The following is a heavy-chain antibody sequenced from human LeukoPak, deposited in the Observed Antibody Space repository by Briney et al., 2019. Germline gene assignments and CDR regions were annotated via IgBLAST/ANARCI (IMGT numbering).Heavy chain of an antibody. V-gene: IGHV3-33*01. CDR3: ARDGSPRYCSGGSCADAFDI. CDR2: IWYDGSNK. D-gene: IGHD2-15*01. Sequence: PGGSLRLSCAASGFTFSGYGMHWVRQAPGKGLEWVAVIWYDGSNKYYADSVKGRFTISRDNSKNTLYLQMNSLRAEDTAVYYCARDGSPRYCSGGSCADAFDIWGQGTMVTVSS. J-gene: IGHJ3*02. CDR1: GFTFSGYG.